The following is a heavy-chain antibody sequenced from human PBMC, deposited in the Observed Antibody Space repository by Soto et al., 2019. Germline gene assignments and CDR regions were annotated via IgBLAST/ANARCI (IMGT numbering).Heavy chain of an antibody. CDR2: IDWKDDK. D-gene: IGHD3-16*01. CDR3: ARTSQGDPPTWFDP. V-gene: IGHV2-70*17. CDR1: GFALSTSGMC. J-gene: IGHJ5*02. Sequence: SGPTLVNPTQTLTLTCSFSGFALSTSGMCVGWIRQPPGKALEWLAHIDWKDDKFYSSSLKTRLTISKDTSKNQVVLTMSNMDPVDTATYYWARTSQGDPPTWFDPWGQGILVTVSS.